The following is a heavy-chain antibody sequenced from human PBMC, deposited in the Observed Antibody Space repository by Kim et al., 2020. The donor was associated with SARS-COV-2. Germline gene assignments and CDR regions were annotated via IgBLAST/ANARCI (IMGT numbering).Heavy chain of an antibody. Sequence: GGSLRLSCAASGFTFSSYEMNWVRQAPGKGLEWVSYISSSGSTIYYADSVKGRFTISRDNAKNSLYLQMNSLRAEDTAVYYCAPLGMVPLNDAFDIWGQGTMVTVSS. CDR3: APLGMVPLNDAFDI. CDR2: ISSSGSTI. D-gene: IGHD3-10*01. V-gene: IGHV3-48*03. J-gene: IGHJ3*02. CDR1: GFTFSSYE.